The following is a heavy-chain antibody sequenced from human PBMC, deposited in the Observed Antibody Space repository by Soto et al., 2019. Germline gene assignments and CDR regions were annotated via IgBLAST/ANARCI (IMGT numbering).Heavy chain of an antibody. Sequence: GGSLSLSCVGSGFTFRSYTMNWVRQAPGKGLEWVSGTRGFSPYTFYADSVKGRFTISRDNAKNSMYLQMNSLRAEDTAVYYCARDRGYDDHDYCYNAMDVWGQGTTVTVYS. CDR2: TRGFSPYT. J-gene: IGHJ6*02. V-gene: IGHV3-21*01. CDR3: ARDRGYDDHDYCYNAMDV. CDR1: GFTFRSYT. D-gene: IGHD2-15*01.